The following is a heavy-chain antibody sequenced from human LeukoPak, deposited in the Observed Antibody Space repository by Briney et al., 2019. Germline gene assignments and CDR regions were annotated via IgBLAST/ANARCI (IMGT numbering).Heavy chain of an antibody. J-gene: IGHJ4*02. V-gene: IGHV4-39*01. CDR1: GGSFSGYY. D-gene: IGHD6-6*01. CDR3: ARQPEFSRSSNDY. CDR2: IYYSGST. Sequence: SETLSLTCAVYGGSFSGYYWGWIRQPPGKGLEWIGTIYYSGSTYYNPSLKRRVTLSVDTSKNQFSLNLTSVTAADTALYYCARQPEFSRSSNDYWGQGTLVTVSS.